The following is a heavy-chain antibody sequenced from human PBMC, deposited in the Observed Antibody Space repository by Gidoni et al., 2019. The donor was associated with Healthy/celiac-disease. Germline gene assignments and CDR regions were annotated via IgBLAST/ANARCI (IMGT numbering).Heavy chain of an antibody. CDR1: GGSFSGYY. V-gene: IGHV4-34*01. CDR2: INHSGST. J-gene: IGHJ4*02. CDR3: ARGGRYCSSTSCPYYFDY. D-gene: IGHD2-2*01. Sequence: QVQLQQWGAGLLQPSETLSLTCSVYGGSFSGYYWSWIRQPPGKGLEWIGEINHSGSTNYNPSLKSRVTISVDTSKNQFSLKLSSVTAADTAVYYCARGGRYCSSTSCPYYFDYWGQGTLVTVSS.